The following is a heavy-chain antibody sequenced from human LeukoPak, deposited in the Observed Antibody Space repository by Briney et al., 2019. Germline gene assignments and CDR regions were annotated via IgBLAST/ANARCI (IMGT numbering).Heavy chain of an antibody. CDR2: TYYSGST. J-gene: IGHJ4*02. D-gene: IGHD2-2*01. V-gene: IGHV4-30-4*08. Sequence: SETLSLTCTVSGGSISSGDYYWSWIRQPPGKGLEWIGYTYYSGSTYYNPSLKSRVTISVDTSKNRFSLKLSSVTAADTAVYYCARGVASPAFDYWGQGTLVTVSS. CDR1: GGSISSGDYY. CDR3: ARGVASPAFDY.